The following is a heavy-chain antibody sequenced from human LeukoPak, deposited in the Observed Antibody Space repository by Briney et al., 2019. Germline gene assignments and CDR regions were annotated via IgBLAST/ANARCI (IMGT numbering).Heavy chain of an antibody. D-gene: IGHD6-13*01. CDR1: GGTFSSYA. CDR3: ARRPRSSWYYYYYMDV. J-gene: IGHJ6*03. CDR2: IIPIFGTA. Sequence: ASVKVSCKASGGTFSSYAISWVRQAPGQGLEWMGGIIPIFGTANYAQKFQGRVTITRNTSISTAYMELSSLRSEDTAVYYCARRPRSSWYYYYYMDVWGKGTTVTVSS. V-gene: IGHV1-69*05.